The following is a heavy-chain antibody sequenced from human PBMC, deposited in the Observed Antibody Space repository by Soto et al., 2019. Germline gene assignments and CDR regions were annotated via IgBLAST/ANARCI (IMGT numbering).Heavy chain of an antibody. D-gene: IGHD6-19*01. V-gene: IGHV4-4*02. Sequence: QVQLQESGPGLVEPSGTLSLTCAVSGGSVSSTNWWSWVRQPPGKGLEWIGEIYHSGSTYSTPSLKSRVTISVDKSKNQFSLRLSSVTAADTAVYFWARDRAVSARGSFDYWGPGTLVTVSS. J-gene: IGHJ4*02. CDR2: IYHSGST. CDR3: ARDRAVSARGSFDY. CDR1: GGSVSSTNW.